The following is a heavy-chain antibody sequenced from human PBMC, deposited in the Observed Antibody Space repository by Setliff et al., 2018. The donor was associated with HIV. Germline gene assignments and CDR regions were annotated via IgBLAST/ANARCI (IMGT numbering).Heavy chain of an antibody. V-gene: IGHV1-69*06. CDR3: ARGQGVHFWVNDAFDI. J-gene: IGHJ3*02. D-gene: IGHD3-10*01. CDR1: GGTFGSYA. Sequence: ASVKVSCKSSGGTFGSYAISWVRQAPGQGLEWLGGIIPIFETTNYAQKFQGRVTITADKSTSTIYMELSSLRSDDTAVYYCARGQGVHFWVNDAFDIWGQGTMVTVSS. CDR2: IIPIFETT.